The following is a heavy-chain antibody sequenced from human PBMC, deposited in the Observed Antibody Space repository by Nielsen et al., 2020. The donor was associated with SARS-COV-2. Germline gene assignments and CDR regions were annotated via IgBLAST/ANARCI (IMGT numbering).Heavy chain of an antibody. CDR2: IYWDDDK. J-gene: IGHJ4*02. CDR3: AHSPLGSGTFDY. D-gene: IGHD3-10*01. CDR1: GGSISSGDHC. V-gene: IGHV2-5*02. Sequence: TLSLTCTVSGGSISSGDHCWGWIRQPPGKALEWLALIYWDDDKRYSPSLKSRLTITKDTSKNQVVLTMTNMDPVDTATYYCAHSPLGSGTFDYWGQGTLVTVSS.